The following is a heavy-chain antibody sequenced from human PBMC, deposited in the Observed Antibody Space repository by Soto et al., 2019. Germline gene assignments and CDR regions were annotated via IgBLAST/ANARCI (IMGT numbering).Heavy chain of an antibody. CDR2: IIPIFGTA. CDR3: ASIAARPHWLHP. CDR1: GGTFSSYA. J-gene: IGHJ5*02. D-gene: IGHD6-6*01. Sequence: ASVKVSCKASGGTFSSYAISWVRQAPGQGLEWMGGIIPIFGTANYAQKFQGRVTITADESTSTAYMELSSLRSEDTAVYYCASIAARPHWLHPGGQGTRVAVSS. V-gene: IGHV1-69*13.